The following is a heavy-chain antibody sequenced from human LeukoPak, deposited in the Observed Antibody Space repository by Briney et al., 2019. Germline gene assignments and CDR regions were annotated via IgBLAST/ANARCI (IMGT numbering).Heavy chain of an antibody. Sequence: WASVKVSCKAYGYTFTSYYVHWVRQAPGQGLEWMGIINPSDCSTGYAQKFQGRVTMTRDTSTSTVYMELNSLKSEDTAVYYCARRDCSRTRCYGPNWIDPWGPGTLVTVSS. CDR1: GYTFTSYY. D-gene: IGHD2-2*01. CDR3: ARRDCSRTRCYGPNWIDP. CDR2: INPSDCST. J-gene: IGHJ5*02. V-gene: IGHV1-46*01.